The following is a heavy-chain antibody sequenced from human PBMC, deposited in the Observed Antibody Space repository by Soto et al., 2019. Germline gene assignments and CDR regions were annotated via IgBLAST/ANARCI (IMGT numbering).Heavy chain of an antibody. CDR2: IDPSDSYT. V-gene: IGHV5-10-1*01. CDR1: GYSFTSYW. J-gene: IGHJ6*02. D-gene: IGHD2-2*01. Sequence: PGESLKISCKGSGYSFTSYWISWVRQMPGKGLEWMGRIDPSDSYTNYSPSFQGHVTISADKSISTAYLQWSSLKASDTAMYYCARFIVVVPAGRVGYYYGMDVWGQGTTVTVSS. CDR3: ARFIVVVPAGRVGYYYGMDV.